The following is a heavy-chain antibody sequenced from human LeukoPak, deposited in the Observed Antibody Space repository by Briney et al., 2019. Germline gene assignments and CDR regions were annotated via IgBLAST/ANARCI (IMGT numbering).Heavy chain of an antibody. CDR1: GFTFSNYS. CDR2: ISSSGSYI. V-gene: IGHV3-21*01. J-gene: IGHJ4*02. CDR3: ARDEYASSPGYFDY. D-gene: IGHD2-2*01. Sequence: KPGGSLRLSCAASGFTFSNYSMNWVRQAPGKGLEWVSCISSSGSYIYYADSVKGRFTISRDNAKNSLYLQMNNLRAEDTAVYYCARDEYASSPGYFDYWGQGTLVTVSS.